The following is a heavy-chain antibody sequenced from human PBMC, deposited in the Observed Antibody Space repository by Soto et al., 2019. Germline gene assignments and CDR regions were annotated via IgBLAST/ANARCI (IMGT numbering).Heavy chain of an antibody. CDR1: GFTFRSYA. J-gene: IGHJ5*02. D-gene: IGHD3-3*01. CDR2: ISGGGSDT. Sequence: EVHLLESGGGLVQPGGSLRLSCSASGFTFRSYAMSWVRQAPGKGLEWVSGISGGGSDTYYSDSVRGRFTISRDNSQHTLYLQMNSLRVEDSAVYFCAKDDSLESFFPLDAWGQGTLVTVSS. CDR3: AKDDSLESFFPLDA. V-gene: IGHV3-23*01.